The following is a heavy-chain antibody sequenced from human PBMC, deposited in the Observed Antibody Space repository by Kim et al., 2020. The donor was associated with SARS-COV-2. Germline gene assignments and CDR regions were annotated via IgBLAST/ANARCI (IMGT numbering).Heavy chain of an antibody. CDR3: ARGGSSSTGWFNP. V-gene: IGHV3-7*01. CDR1: GFTSSNFW. CDR2: IKHDGGAK. D-gene: IGHD6-6*01. Sequence: GGSLRLSCAASGFTSSNFWMSWVRQAPERGLECVANIKHDGGAKYFVDSVKGRFTISRDNTKNSLYLQMNSLRAEDTAVYYCARGGSSSTGWFNPWAQGTLGTVSS. J-gene: IGHJ5*02.